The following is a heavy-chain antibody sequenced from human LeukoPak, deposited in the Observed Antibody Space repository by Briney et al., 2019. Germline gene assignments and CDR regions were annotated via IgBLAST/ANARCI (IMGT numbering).Heavy chain of an antibody. V-gene: IGHV3-33*06. D-gene: IGHD3-10*01. CDR3: AKDYYGPSGGIDY. Sequence: VGSLRLSCAVSGFTFSSYGMHWVRQAPGKGPEWVADIWYDGSNKYYADSVKGRFTISRDNSKNTLYLQMNSLRAEDTAVYYCAKDYYGPSGGIDYWGQGTLVTVSS. CDR2: IWYDGSNK. CDR1: GFTFSSYG. J-gene: IGHJ4*02.